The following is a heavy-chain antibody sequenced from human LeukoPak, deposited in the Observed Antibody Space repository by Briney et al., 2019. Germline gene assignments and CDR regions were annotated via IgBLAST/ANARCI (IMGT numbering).Heavy chain of an antibody. J-gene: IGHJ4*02. CDR3: ALTTVTTGSIDY. CDR2: INHSGST. V-gene: IGHV4-34*01. D-gene: IGHD4-17*01. Sequence: PSETLSLTCAVYGGSFSGYYWSWIRQPPGKGLEWIGEINHSGSTNYNPSLKSRVTISVDTSKNQFSLKLSSVTAADTAVYYCALTTVTTGSIDYWGQGTLVTVSS. CDR1: GGSFSGYY.